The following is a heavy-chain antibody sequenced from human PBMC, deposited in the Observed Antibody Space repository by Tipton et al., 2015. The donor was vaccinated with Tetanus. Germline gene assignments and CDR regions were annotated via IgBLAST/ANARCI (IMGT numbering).Heavy chain of an antibody. V-gene: IGHV4-61*01. D-gene: IGHD1-26*01. Sequence: GLVKPSETLSLTCTVSGSSISRSSHYWTWIRQPPGKEPEWVGYVYHSGATNYHPSLKSRVTMSIDTSERQFSLKLTSVTSADTAVYYCAKVVGWGDYFDSWGQGILVTVSS. J-gene: IGHJ4*02. CDR3: AKVVGWGDYFDS. CDR1: GSSISRSSHY. CDR2: VYHSGAT.